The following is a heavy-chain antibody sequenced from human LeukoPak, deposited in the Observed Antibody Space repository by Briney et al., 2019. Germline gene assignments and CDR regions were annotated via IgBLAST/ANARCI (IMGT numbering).Heavy chain of an antibody. CDR1: GFTFSSYS. Sequence: GGSLRLSCAASGFTFSSYSMNWVRQAPGKGLEWVSSISTSSGYIYYADSVKGRFTISRDNAKNSLYLQMNSLRSDDTAVYYCARAHYDFWSGYYGPGMDVWGQGTTVTVSS. CDR2: ISTSSGYI. J-gene: IGHJ6*02. CDR3: ARAHYDFWSGYYGPGMDV. D-gene: IGHD3-3*01. V-gene: IGHV3-21*04.